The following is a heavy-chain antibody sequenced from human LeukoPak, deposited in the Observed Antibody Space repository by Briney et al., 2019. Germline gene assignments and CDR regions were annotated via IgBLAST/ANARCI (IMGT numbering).Heavy chain of an antibody. Sequence: ASVKVSCKASGYTFSGYYMHWVRQAPGQGLEWMGWIDANSGDTYYAQKFQGRVTMTRDTAISTAYMELSRLRSDDTAVYYCVGDFNYGDYDVDYWGQGTLVTVSS. J-gene: IGHJ4*02. CDR3: VGDFNYGDYDVDY. V-gene: IGHV1-2*02. CDR1: GYTFSGYY. D-gene: IGHD4-17*01. CDR2: IDANSGDT.